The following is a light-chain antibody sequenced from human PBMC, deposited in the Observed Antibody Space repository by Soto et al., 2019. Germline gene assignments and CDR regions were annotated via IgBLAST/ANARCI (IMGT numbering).Light chain of an antibody. J-gene: IGKJ2*01. CDR2: DAS. V-gene: IGKV1-33*01. CDR3: QQYDHPPYT. Sequence: TQMTQSPSSLSASVGDRVTITCRASQDIGNDLGWYQQKPGKAPKLLIYDASNLERGVPSRFSGSGSGTDFSLTVDSLQPEDTATYYCQQYDHPPYTFGQGTKLEIK. CDR1: QDIGND.